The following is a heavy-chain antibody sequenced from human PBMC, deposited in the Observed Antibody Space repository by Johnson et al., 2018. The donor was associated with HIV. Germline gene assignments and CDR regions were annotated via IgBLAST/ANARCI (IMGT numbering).Heavy chain of an antibody. D-gene: IGHD6-6*01. CDR2: ISGGGSAI. Sequence: QMLLVESGGGLVKPGGSLRLSCAVSGFTFSDYYMSWIRQAPGKGLEWISYISGGGSAIYYADSVKGRFTISRDNSKNTLYLQMNSRRAEDTAVYYCARESELLSSSDAFDIWGQGTMVTVSS. J-gene: IGHJ3*02. CDR3: ARESELLSSSDAFDI. V-gene: IGHV3-11*04. CDR1: GFTFSDYY.